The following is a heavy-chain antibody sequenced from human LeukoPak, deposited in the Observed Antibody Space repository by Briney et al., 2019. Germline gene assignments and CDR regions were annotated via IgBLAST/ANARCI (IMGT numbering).Heavy chain of an antibody. CDR1: GYTFTSYY. CDR3: ARSWEGYYFDY. Sequence: GASVKVSCKASGYTFTSYYMHWVRQAPGQGLEWMGIINPSGGSTSYAQKFQGRVTMTRDTSTSTVYMELSSLRSEDPAVYYCARSWEGYYFDYWGQGTLVTVAS. J-gene: IGHJ4*02. CDR2: INPSGGST. D-gene: IGHD1-26*01. V-gene: IGHV1-46*01.